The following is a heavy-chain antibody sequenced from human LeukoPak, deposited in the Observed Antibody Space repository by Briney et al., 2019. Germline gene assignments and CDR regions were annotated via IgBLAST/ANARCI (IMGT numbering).Heavy chain of an antibody. CDR1: GYTFTGYY. J-gene: IGHJ6*03. CDR3: ARARDYGDSDYYYYYMDV. V-gene: IGHV1-2*02. D-gene: IGHD4-17*01. CDR2: INPNSGGT. Sequence: GASVKVSCKASGYTFTGYYMHWVRQAPGQGLEWMGWINPNSGGTNYAQKFQGRVTMTRDTSISTAYMELSRLRSDDTAVYYCARARDYGDSDYYYYYMDVWGKGTTVNISS.